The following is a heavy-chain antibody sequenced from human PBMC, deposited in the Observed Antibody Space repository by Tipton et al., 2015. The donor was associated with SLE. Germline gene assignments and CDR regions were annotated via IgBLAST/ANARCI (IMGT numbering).Heavy chain of an antibody. CDR3: ARDGITIFGVVTGFDY. Sequence: SLRLSCAASGFTFSSYSMNWVRQAPGKGLEWVSYISSSSTIYYADSVKGRFTISRDNAKNSLYLQMNSLRAEDTAVYYCARDGITIFGVVTGFDYWGQGTLVTVSS. D-gene: IGHD3-3*01. CDR2: ISSSSTI. V-gene: IGHV3-48*01. J-gene: IGHJ4*02. CDR1: GFTFSSYS.